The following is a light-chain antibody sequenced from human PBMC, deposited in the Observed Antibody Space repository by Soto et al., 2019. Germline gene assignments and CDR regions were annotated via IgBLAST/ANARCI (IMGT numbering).Light chain of an antibody. CDR3: QHYNHWPPLT. J-gene: IGKJ4*01. CDR2: GAS. V-gene: IGKV3-15*01. CDR1: QSVSSN. Sequence: EIVMTQSPGTLSVSPGERATLSCRASQSVSSNLAWYQQKPGQAPRLLIYGASTRATGIPARFSGSGSGTEFTLTISSLQSEDFAVYYCQHYNHWPPLTFGGGTKVEIK.